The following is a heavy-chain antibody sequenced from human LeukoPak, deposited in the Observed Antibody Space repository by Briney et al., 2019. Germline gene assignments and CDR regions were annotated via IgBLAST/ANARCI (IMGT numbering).Heavy chain of an antibody. D-gene: IGHD6-13*01. CDR2: IYYSGST. Sequence: KPSETLSLTCTVSGGSISSYYWSWIRQPPGKGLEWIGYIYYSGSTNYNPSLKSRVTISVDTSKNQFSLKLSSVTAADTAVYYCATAAGTWALDYWGQGTLVTVSS. CDR3: ATAAGTWALDY. J-gene: IGHJ4*02. V-gene: IGHV4-59*01. CDR1: GGSISSYY.